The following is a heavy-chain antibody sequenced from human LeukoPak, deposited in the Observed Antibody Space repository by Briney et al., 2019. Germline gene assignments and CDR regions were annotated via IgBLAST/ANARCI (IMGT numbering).Heavy chain of an antibody. CDR2: FSHSGSII. D-gene: IGHD3-10*01. CDR1: AFTFSSYE. J-gene: IGHJ4*02. Sequence: GGSLRLSCVASAFTFSSYEMNWVRQAPGKGLEWISYFSHSGSIILYADSVKGRFTISRDNVKRLLYLQMNSLRAEDTAVYYCAKGAGKLWFGESDWGQGTLVTVSS. V-gene: IGHV3-48*03. CDR3: AKGAGKLWFGESD.